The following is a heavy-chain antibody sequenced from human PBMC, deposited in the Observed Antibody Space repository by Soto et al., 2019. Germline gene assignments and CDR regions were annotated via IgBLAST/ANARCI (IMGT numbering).Heavy chain of an antibody. CDR3: AKDLGLYGDYYYYYMDV. Sequence: LRLSCAASGFTFSSYGMHWVRQAPGKGLEWVAVISYDGSNKYYADSVKGRFTISRDNSKNTLYLQMNSLRAEDTAVYYCAKDLGLYGDYYYYYMDVWGKGATVTVSS. D-gene: IGHD2-2*02. V-gene: IGHV3-30*18. CDR2: ISYDGSNK. J-gene: IGHJ6*03. CDR1: GFTFSSYG.